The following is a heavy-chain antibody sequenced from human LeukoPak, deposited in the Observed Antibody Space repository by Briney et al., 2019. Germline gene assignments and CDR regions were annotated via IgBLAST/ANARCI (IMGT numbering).Heavy chain of an antibody. CDR1: VFTFEDYA. CDR2: ISWNRGSI. V-gene: IGHV3-9*01. CDR3: AKEYYYDSSGYYWGAFDI. Sequence: GGSLRLSCAASVFTFEDYAMHWVRQAPGEGLECVSGISWNRGSIGYADSVKGRFTISRDNAKNSLSLQMNSLSAEDTAVYYCAKEYYYDSSGYYWGAFDIWGQGTMVTVSS. J-gene: IGHJ3*02. D-gene: IGHD3-22*01.